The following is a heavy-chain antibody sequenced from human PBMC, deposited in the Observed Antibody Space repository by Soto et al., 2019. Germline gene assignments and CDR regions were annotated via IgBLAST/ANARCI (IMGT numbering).Heavy chain of an antibody. Sequence: QVQLVQSGAEVKKPGASVKVSCKASGYTFTSYGISWVRQAPGQGLEWMGWISAYNGNTNYAQKLQGRVTMTTDTFTRTAYMELRRLRADDTAVYYCARDKGQRLHNRGYFDLWGRGTLVTVSS. CDR1: GYTFTSYG. J-gene: IGHJ2*01. D-gene: IGHD6-25*01. V-gene: IGHV1-18*01. CDR3: ARDKGQRLHNRGYFDL. CDR2: ISAYNGNT.